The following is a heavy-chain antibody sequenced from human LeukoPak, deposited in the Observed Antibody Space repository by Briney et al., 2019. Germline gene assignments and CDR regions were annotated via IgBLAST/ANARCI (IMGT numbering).Heavy chain of an antibody. D-gene: IGHD6-25*01. CDR1: GFNFKNYI. CDR3: ARINSGSYFDY. J-gene: IGHJ4*02. CDR2: VWHDGSIR. Sequence: PGGSLRLSCEESGFNFKNYIMHWVRQAPGKGLEWVAAVWHDGSIRYYRDSVKGRFTISRDNAKHTLLLQMNSLTAEDTAVYYCARINSGSYFDYWGQGTLVTVSS. V-gene: IGHV3-33*01.